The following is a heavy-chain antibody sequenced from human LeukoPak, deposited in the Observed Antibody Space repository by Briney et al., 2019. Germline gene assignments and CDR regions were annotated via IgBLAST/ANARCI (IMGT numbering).Heavy chain of an antibody. V-gene: IGHV4-4*07. CDR3: ARLTGYSSSWWRGYDAFDI. J-gene: IGHJ3*02. Sequence: PSETLSLTCTVSGGSISSYYWSWIRQPAGKGLEWIGRIYTSGSTNYNPSLKSRVTMSVDTSKSQFSLKLSSVTAADTAVYYCARLTGYSSSWWRGYDAFDIWGQGTMVTVSS. D-gene: IGHD6-13*01. CDR2: IYTSGST. CDR1: GGSISSYY.